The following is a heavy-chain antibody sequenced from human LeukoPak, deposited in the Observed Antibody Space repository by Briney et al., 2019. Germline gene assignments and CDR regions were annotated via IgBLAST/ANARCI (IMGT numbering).Heavy chain of an antibody. J-gene: IGHJ6*03. CDR2: IYYSGST. CDR3: ARPIWQLRGYCSSTSCPTLRYYYYMDV. CDR1: GGSISSYY. D-gene: IGHD2-2*01. V-gene: IGHV4-59*01. Sequence: PSETLSLTCTVSGGSISSYYWSWIRQPPGKGLEWIGYIYYSGSTNYNPSLKSRVTILVDTSKNQFSLKLSSVTAADTAVYYCARPIWQLRGYCSSTSCPTLRYYYYMDVWGKGTTVTVSS.